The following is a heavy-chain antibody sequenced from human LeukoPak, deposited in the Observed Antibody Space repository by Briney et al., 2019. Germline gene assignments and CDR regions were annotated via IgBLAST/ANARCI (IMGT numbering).Heavy chain of an antibody. J-gene: IGHJ4*02. D-gene: IGHD3-10*01. CDR1: GDSTTNYNYW. Sequence: SGTLSLPCAVSGDSTTNYNYWWTWVRRPPGMGLEWIGEILGSGTTHYNPSLKSRVTISVDKSRNQFALKLTSVTAADTAVYYCARIYGSGSYLADWSQGAQVTVSS. V-gene: IGHV4-4*02. CDR2: ILGSGTT. CDR3: ARIYGSGSYLAD.